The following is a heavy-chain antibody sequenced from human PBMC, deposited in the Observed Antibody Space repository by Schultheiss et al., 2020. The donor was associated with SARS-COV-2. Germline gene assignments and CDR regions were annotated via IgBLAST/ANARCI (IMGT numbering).Heavy chain of an antibody. CDR1: GGSISSGGYY. CDR2: IYTSGST. J-gene: IGHJ4*02. D-gene: IGHD3-10*01. Sequence: SETLSLTCTVSGGSISSGGYYWSWIRQPAGKGLEWIGRIYTSGSTNYNPSLKSRVTISVDTSKNQFSLKLSSVTAADTAVYYCASGRPVVRGVIVYFDYWGQGTLVTVSS. V-gene: IGHV4-61*02. CDR3: ASGRPVVRGVIVYFDY.